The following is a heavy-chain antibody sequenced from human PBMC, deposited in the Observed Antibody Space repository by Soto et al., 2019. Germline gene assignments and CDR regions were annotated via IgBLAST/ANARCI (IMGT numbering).Heavy chain of an antibody. V-gene: IGHV3-73*02. D-gene: IGHD6-6*01. Sequence: EVQLVQSGGGRVQPGGSLKLSCEASGFTFSVSAIHWVRLASGKGLEWVSRIRTRKNRYVTTYAASVKGRFSLSRDDSKNTAYLQMNSLKTEDTAVYYCARIEYGVDVWGQGTTVIVS. J-gene: IGHJ6*02. CDR1: GFTFSVSA. CDR2: IRTRKNRYVT. CDR3: ARIEYGVDV.